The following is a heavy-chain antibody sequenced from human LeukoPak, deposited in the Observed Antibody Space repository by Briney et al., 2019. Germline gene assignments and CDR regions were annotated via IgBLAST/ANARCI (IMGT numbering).Heavy chain of an antibody. CDR3: ARDSGSSYDNWFDP. Sequence: SETLSLTCTVSGGSISSYYWSWVRQPPGKGLEWIGYIYYSGSTNYNPSLKSRVTISVDTSKNQFSLKLSSVTAADTAVYYCARDSGSSYDNWFDPWGQGTLVTVSS. D-gene: IGHD6-6*01. J-gene: IGHJ5*02. V-gene: IGHV4-59*01. CDR2: IYYSGST. CDR1: GGSISSYY.